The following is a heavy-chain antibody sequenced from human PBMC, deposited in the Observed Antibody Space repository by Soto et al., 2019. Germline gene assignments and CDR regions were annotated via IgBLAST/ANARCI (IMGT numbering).Heavy chain of an antibody. CDR3: ARGYYHDRDLDY. CDR2: INPNTGGT. D-gene: IGHD3-22*01. CDR1: GYSFTGFY. Sequence: QVQLVQSGAEMKKPGASVKVSCKASGYSFTGFYLHWVRQAPGQGLEWMGWINPNTGGTNYAQNFQGRLTMTRDTALGNGYMDLTRLRSDDTAVYYCARGYYHDRDLDYWGQGTLVTVSS. J-gene: IGHJ4*02. V-gene: IGHV1-2*02.